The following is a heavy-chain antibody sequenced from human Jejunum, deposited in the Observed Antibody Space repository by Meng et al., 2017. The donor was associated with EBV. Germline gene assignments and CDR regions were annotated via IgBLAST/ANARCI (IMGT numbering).Heavy chain of an antibody. CDR3: ARGRGYDYGDS. Sequence: QVQLTEAGPGLVKPSETLSLTCSVSGDSVTGYNYWTWIRQPPGKGLEWIGNLYYAGKAIYKPSLQSRVTISVDTSKNQISLKVTSVTAADTAIYYCARGRGYDYGDSWGQGTLVTVSS. D-gene: IGHD5-12*01. CDR2: LYYAGKA. CDR1: GDSVTGYNY. J-gene: IGHJ5*02. V-gene: IGHV4-61*01.